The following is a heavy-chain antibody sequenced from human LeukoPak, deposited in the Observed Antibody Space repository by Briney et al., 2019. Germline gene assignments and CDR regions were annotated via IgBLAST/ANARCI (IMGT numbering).Heavy chain of an antibody. Sequence: SETLSLTCTVSGGSISSYYWSWIRQPPGKGLELIGYIYYSGSTNYNPSLKSRVTISVDTSKNQFSLKLSSVTAADTAVYYCASLYHYDSSGYPTSWYFDLWGRGTLVTVSS. CDR1: GGSISSYY. CDR2: IYYSGST. CDR3: ASLYHYDSSGYPTSWYFDL. D-gene: IGHD3-22*01. V-gene: IGHV4-59*01. J-gene: IGHJ2*01.